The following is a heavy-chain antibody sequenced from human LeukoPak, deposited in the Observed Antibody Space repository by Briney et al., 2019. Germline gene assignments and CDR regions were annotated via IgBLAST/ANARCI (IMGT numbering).Heavy chain of an antibody. CDR2: ISYDGSNK. D-gene: IGHD6-19*01. J-gene: IGHJ4*02. Sequence: PGRSLRLSCAASGFTFSSYGMYWVRQAPGKGLEWVALISYDGSNKYYADSVKGRFTISGDNSKNTLYLQMNSLRAEDTAVYYCAKDEIGAVAGLIDYWGQGTLVTVSS. V-gene: IGHV3-30*18. CDR1: GFTFSSYG. CDR3: AKDEIGAVAGLIDY.